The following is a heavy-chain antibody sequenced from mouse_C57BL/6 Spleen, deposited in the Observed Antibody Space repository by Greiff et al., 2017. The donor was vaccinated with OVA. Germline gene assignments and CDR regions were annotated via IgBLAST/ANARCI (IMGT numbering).Heavy chain of an antibody. V-gene: IGHV1-82*01. CDR2: IYPGDGDT. Sequence: QVQLQQSGPELVKPGASVKISCKASGYAFSSSWMNWVKQRPGKGLEWIGRIYPGDGDTNYNGKFKGKATLTADKSSSTAYMQLSSLTSEDSAVYFCARREEDYWGQGTTRTVSS. J-gene: IGHJ2*01. CDR3: ARREEDY. CDR1: GYAFSSSW.